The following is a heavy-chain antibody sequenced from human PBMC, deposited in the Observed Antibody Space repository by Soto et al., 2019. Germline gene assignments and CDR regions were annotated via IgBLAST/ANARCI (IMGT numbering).Heavy chain of an antibody. CDR3: ARSQGPTGMDV. J-gene: IGHJ6*02. CDR1: GFTLSDHY. V-gene: IGHV3-72*01. Sequence: PGGSLRLSCAASGFTLSDHYMDWVRQAPGKGLEWVGRSKNKAHGYTTNYAASVQGRFTISRDDSKNSLYLQMSSLKTEDTAVYYCARSQGPTGMDVWGQGTTVTVSS. CDR2: SKNKAHGYTT.